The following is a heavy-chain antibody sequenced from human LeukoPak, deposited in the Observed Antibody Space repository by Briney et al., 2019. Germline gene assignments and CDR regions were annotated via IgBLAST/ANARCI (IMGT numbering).Heavy chain of an antibody. V-gene: IGHV3-33*01. CDR3: ARDPYDSSGRRGYYYHGMDV. CDR1: GFTFSSYG. D-gene: IGHD3-22*01. CDR2: IWYDGSNK. J-gene: IGHJ6*02. Sequence: GRSLRLSCAASGFTFSSYGMHWVRQAPGKGLEWVAVIWYDGSNKYYADSVKGRFTISRDNSKNTLYLQMNSLRAEDTAVYYCARDPYDSSGRRGYYYHGMDVWGQGTTVTVSS.